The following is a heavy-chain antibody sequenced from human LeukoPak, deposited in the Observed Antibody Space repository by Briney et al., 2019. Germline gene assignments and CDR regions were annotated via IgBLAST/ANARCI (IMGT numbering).Heavy chain of an antibody. J-gene: IGHJ3*02. V-gene: IGHV3-74*01. CDR2: INSDGSST. Sequence: PGGSLRLSCAASGFTFSSSWMHWVRQAPGKGLVWVSRINSDGSSTTYADSVKGRFTISRDNSKNTLYLQMNSLRAEDTAVYYCARDFCSGGSCYPDAFDIWGQGTMVTVSS. D-gene: IGHD2-15*01. CDR1: GFTFSSSW. CDR3: ARDFCSGGSCYPDAFDI.